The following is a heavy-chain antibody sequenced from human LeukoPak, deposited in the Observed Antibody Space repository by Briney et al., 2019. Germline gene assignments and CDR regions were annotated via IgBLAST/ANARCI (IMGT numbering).Heavy chain of an antibody. CDR2: IYYSGST. V-gene: IGHV4-39*07. D-gene: IGHD3-10*01. J-gene: IGHJ4*02. CDR3: ARDRSELWFGEFY. CDR1: GGSISSSSYY. Sequence: SETLSLTCTVSGGSISSSSYYWGWIRQPPGKGLEWIGSIYYSGSTYYNPSLKSRVTISVDTSKNQFSLKLSSVTAADTAVYYRARDRSELWFGEFYWGQGTLVTVSS.